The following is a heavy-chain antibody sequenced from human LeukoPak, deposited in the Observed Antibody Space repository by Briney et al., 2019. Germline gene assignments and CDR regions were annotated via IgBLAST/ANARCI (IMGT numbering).Heavy chain of an antibody. CDR3: AKDPIEDSSGYYFDY. Sequence: GGSLRLSCAASGFTFSSYGMHWVRQAPGKGLEWVAVIWYDGSNKYYADSVKGRFTISRDNSKNTLYLQMNSLRAEDMAVYYCAKDPIEDSSGYYFDYWGQGTLVTVSS. D-gene: IGHD3-22*01. J-gene: IGHJ4*02. CDR1: GFTFSSYG. V-gene: IGHV3-33*06. CDR2: IWYDGSNK.